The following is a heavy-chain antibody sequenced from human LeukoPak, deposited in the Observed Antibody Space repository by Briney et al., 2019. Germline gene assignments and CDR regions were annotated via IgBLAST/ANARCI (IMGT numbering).Heavy chain of an antibody. V-gene: IGHV1-69*05. CDR1: GGTFSSYA. CDR3: ARGYACDY. D-gene: IGHD3-16*01. CDR2: IIPIFGTA. J-gene: IGHJ4*02. Sequence: REASVKVSCKASGGTFSSYAISWVRQAPRQGLEWMGGIIPIFGTANYAQKFQGRVTITTDESTSTAYMELSSLRSDDTAIYYCARGYACDYWGQGTLVTVSS.